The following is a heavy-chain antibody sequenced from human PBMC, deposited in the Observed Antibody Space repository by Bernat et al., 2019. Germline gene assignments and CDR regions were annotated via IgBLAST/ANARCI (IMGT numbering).Heavy chain of an antibody. V-gene: IGHV3-33*01. Sequence: QVQLVESGGGVVQPGRSLRLSCAASGFIFSSYGIHWVRQAPGKGLEWVAVIRSDGSSGYNADSVRGRFTISRDNDKNTLYLQMSSLRAEDTAVYYCARGGGYSGYYDYWGQGTLVTVSS. D-gene: IGHD1-26*01. J-gene: IGHJ4*02. CDR3: ARGGGYSGYYDY. CDR1: GFIFSSYG. CDR2: IRSDGSSG.